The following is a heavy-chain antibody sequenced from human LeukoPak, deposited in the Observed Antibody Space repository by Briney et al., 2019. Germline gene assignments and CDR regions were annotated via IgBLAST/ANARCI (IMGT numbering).Heavy chain of an antibody. V-gene: IGHV3-33*01. CDR1: GFTFSNYG. CDR3: ARGPCGDDCFSYWYFDL. CDR2: IWYDGTNK. J-gene: IGHJ2*01. D-gene: IGHD2-21*02. Sequence: RAGGSLRLSCVASGFTFSNYGMHWVRRAPGKGLEWVAVIWYDGTNKYYVDSVKGRFTISRDNYKNTLYLQMDGLRVEDTAVYYCARGPCGDDCFSYWYFDLWGRGTLVTVSS.